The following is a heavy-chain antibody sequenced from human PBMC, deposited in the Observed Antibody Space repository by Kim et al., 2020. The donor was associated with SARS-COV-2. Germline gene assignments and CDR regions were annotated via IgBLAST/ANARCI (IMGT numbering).Heavy chain of an antibody. Sequence: GGSLRLSCAAAGFIFSDYSMNWVRQAPGKGLEWISYISGRSSIIYYADSVKGRFTISRDNPKNSLYLQMNSLRAEDTAVYYCARDRSSSSDPMDYWGQGTLVIVSS. CDR2: ISGRSSII. CDR3: ARDRSSSSDPMDY. V-gene: IGHV3-48*04. D-gene: IGHD6-6*01. J-gene: IGHJ4*02. CDR1: GFIFSDYS.